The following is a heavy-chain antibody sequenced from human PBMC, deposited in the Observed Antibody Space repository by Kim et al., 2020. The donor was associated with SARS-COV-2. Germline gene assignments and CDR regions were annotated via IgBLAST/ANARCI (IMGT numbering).Heavy chain of an antibody. V-gene: IGHV4-34*01. CDR1: GGSFSGYY. Sequence: SETLSLTCAVYGGSFSGYYWSWIRQPPGKGLEWIGEINHSGSTNYNPSLKSRVTISVDTSKNQFSLKLSSVTAADTAVYYCARAPQLAMVRGVIRYWGQG. J-gene: IGHJ4*02. CDR2: INHSGST. D-gene: IGHD3-10*01. CDR3: ARAPQLAMVRGVIRY.